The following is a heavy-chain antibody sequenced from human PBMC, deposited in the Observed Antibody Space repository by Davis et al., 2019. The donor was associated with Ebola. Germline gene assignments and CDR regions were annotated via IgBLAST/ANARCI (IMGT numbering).Heavy chain of an antibody. CDR3: ARDYYGDYYFDY. V-gene: IGHV3-48*02. Sequence: GESLKISCAASGFTFTSYSMNWVRQAPGRGLEWVSYISSSGIIMYYADSVKGRLTISRDNAKNSLYLQMNSLRDEDTAVYYCARDYYGDYYFDYWGQGTLVTVSS. CDR2: ISSSGIIM. D-gene: IGHD3-10*01. J-gene: IGHJ4*02. CDR1: GFTFTSYS.